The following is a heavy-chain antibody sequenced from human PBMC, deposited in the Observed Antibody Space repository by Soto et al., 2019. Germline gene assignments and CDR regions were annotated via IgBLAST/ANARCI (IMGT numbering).Heavy chain of an antibody. CDR2: IIPIFGTA. V-gene: IGHV1-69*13. Sequence: GASVKGSCQASGGTFSRYGISWGRQAPGQGLEWMGGIIPIFGTANYAQKFQGRVTITADESTSTAYMELSSLRSEDTAVYYCAREVHCSSTSCSSPWGQGTLVTVSS. CDR3: AREVHCSSTSCSSP. CDR1: GGTFSRYG. D-gene: IGHD2-2*01. J-gene: IGHJ5*02.